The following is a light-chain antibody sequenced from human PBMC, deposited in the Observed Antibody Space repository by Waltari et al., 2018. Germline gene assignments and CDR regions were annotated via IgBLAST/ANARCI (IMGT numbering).Light chain of an antibody. Sequence: EIVLTQSPATLSLSPGETTTLSCRASQSVSSYLAWYQHKPGQAHRLLIYDASNRATGIPARFSGSGSGTDFTLTISSLEPEDFAVYYCQQHSNLITFGQGTRLEIK. J-gene: IGKJ5*01. V-gene: IGKV3-11*01. CDR1: QSVSSY. CDR2: DAS. CDR3: QQHSNLIT.